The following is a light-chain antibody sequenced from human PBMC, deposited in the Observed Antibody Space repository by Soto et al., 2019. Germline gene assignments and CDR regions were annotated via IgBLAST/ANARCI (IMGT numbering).Light chain of an antibody. CDR3: GLYTSAYTWV. CDR2: EVT. V-gene: IGLV2-18*01. Sequence: QSALTQPPSVSGSLEQSVTISCTGTGSDVANYKRVSWYQQAPGTAPKLIIYEVTSRPSGVPARFSGSKSGNTASLTISGLQAEDEAVYFCGLYTSAYTWVFXGGTNVTVL. CDR1: GSDVANYKR. J-gene: IGLJ2*01.